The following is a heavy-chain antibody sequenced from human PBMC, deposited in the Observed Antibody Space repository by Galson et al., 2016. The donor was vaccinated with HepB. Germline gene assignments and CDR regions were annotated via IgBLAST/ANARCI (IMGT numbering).Heavy chain of an antibody. J-gene: IGHJ3*01. V-gene: IGHV3-7*04. Sequence: SLRLSCAASGFTFSSYWMSWVRQAPGKGLEWVANIKEDGGEKYYVDSVKGRFTISRDNAKNSLYLQMNSLRVEDTAVYSCARDSRGWWGSFDDWGQGTMVTVSS. CDR1: GFTFSSYW. CDR3: ARDSRGWWGSFDD. CDR2: IKEDGGEK. D-gene: IGHD6-19*01.